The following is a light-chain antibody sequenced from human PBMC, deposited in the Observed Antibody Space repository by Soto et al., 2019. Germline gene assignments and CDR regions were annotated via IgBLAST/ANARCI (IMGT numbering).Light chain of an antibody. CDR2: GAS. CDR3: QEFASN. J-gene: IGKJ4*01. V-gene: IGKV3-20*01. Sequence: EIVLTQSPGTLSLSPGERATLSCRASQSVSSNLAWYQHKPGQAPRLLIYGASNRATGIPDRFSGSGSGTDFILTINRLEPEDFAVYYCQEFASNFGGGTKVDIK. CDR1: QSVSSN.